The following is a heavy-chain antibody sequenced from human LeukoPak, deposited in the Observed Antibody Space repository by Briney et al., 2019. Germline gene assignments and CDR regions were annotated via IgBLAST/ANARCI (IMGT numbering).Heavy chain of an antibody. CDR3: AREGSGIVVVVAATSRVFDY. J-gene: IGHJ4*02. D-gene: IGHD2-15*01. Sequence: PGGPLRLSCAASGFTFSSYAMRWVRQAPGKGLEWVAVISYDGSNKYYADSVKGRFTISRDNSKNTLYLQMNSLRAEDTAVYYCAREGSGIVVVVAATSRVFDYWGQGTLVTVSS. CDR2: ISYDGSNK. CDR1: GFTFSSYA. V-gene: IGHV3-30-3*01.